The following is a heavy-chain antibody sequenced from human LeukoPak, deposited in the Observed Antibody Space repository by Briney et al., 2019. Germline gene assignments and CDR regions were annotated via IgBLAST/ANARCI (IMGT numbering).Heavy chain of an antibody. D-gene: IGHD3-10*01. J-gene: IGHJ4*02. V-gene: IGHV3-30*18. CDR2: ISYDGSNK. CDR1: GFTFSSYG. CDR3: AKGGWDY. Sequence: GGSLRLSCAASGFTFSSYGMHWVRQAPGKGLEWVAVISYDGSNKYYADSVKGRFTISRDNPKNTLYLQMNSLRAEDTAVYYCAKGGWDYWGQGILVTVSS.